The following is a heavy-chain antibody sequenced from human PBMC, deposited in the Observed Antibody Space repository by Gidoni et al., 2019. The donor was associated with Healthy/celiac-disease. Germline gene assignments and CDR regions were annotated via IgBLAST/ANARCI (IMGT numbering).Heavy chain of an antibody. CDR2: INPSGGST. J-gene: IGHJ5*02. Sequence: QVQLVQSGAEVKKPGASVKVSCKASGYTFTSYYLPWLRQATGQGLDWLGIINPSGGSTSYAQKFQGRVTMTRDTSTSTVYMELSSLRSEDTAVYYCARDFTYYDFWSGYYNFDPWGQGTLVTVSS. CDR3: ARDFTYYDFWSGYYNFDP. V-gene: IGHV1-46*01. D-gene: IGHD3-3*01. CDR1: GYTFTSYY.